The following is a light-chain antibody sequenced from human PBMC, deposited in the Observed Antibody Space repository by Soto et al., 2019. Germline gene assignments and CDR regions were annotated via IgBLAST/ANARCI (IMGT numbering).Light chain of an antibody. Sequence: DIQMTQSPSSLSASVGDRVTITCQASQAISNYLNWYQQKPGQAPKLLIYDASNLETGVPSRFSGSGSGTDFTFTISSLQPEDIATYYCQQYDNLPLTFGGGTKVEIK. J-gene: IGKJ4*01. CDR2: DAS. CDR3: QQYDNLPLT. V-gene: IGKV1-33*01. CDR1: QAISNY.